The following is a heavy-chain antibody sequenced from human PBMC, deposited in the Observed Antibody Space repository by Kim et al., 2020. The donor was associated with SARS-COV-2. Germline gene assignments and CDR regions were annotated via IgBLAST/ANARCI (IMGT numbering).Heavy chain of an antibody. J-gene: IGHJ4*02. V-gene: IGHV6-1*01. D-gene: IGHD6-19*01. Sequence: YARSVKGRIPNNPDTSKNQFSLQLNSVTPEDTAVYYCARDRQRAGTGVDYWGQGTLVTVSS. CDR3: ARDRQRAGTGVDY.